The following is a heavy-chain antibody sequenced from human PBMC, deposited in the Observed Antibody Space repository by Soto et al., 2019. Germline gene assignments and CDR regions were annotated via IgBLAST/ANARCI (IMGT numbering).Heavy chain of an antibody. V-gene: IGHV3-30-3*01. Sequence: QVQLVESGGGVVQPGRSLRLSCAASGFTFSSYAMHWVRQAPGKGLEWVAVISYDGSNKYYADSVKGRFTISRDNSKNTLYLQMNSLRAEDTAVYYCARGRNLNYDIWGVLDYWGQGTLVTVSS. CDR3: ARGRNLNYDIWGVLDY. J-gene: IGHJ4*02. CDR2: ISYDGSNK. CDR1: GFTFSSYA. D-gene: IGHD3-9*01.